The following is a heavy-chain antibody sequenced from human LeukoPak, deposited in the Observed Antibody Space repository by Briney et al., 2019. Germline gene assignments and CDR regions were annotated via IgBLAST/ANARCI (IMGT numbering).Heavy chain of an antibody. CDR3: AKAAGKENGYDFWFEH. CDR2: ISYDGKKS. J-gene: IGHJ5*02. D-gene: IGHD3-3*01. Sequence: GGSLRLSCAASGFTFSSSAMSWVRQAPGKGLEWVAVISYDGKKSYYADSVKGRFTISRDNSKSTLYLQMNSLRVEDTAVYYCAKAAGKENGYDFWFEHWGQGTLVTVSS. V-gene: IGHV3-30*04. CDR1: GFTFSSSA.